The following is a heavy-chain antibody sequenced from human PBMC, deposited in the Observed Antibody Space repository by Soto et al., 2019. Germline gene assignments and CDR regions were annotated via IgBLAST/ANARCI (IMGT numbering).Heavy chain of an antibody. CDR2: ISGSGEST. J-gene: IGHJ4*02. Sequence: GGSLRLSCAASGFTFSSFAMSWVRQAPGKGLEWVSSISGSGESTYYADSVKGRLSISRDNSKNTLYLQMNSLRAEDKAVYYCAKRREGGYYIFDYWGQGTPVTVPQ. CDR3: AKRREGGYYIFDY. D-gene: IGHD3-10*01. V-gene: IGHV3-23*01. CDR1: GFTFSSFA.